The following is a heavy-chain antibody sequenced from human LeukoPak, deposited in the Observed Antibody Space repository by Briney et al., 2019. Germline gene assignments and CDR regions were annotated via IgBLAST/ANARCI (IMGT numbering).Heavy chain of an antibody. CDR3: ARQRGRWDSFDY. J-gene: IGHJ4*02. CDR1: GDSISRSSYY. CDR2: IYYTGST. D-gene: IGHD1-26*01. V-gene: IGHV4-39*01. Sequence: PSETLSLTCTVSGDSISRSSYYWGWIRQPPGKGLEWIGSIYYTGSTYYNPSLKSRVTISVDTSKNQFSLKLSSVTAADTAVYYCARQRGRWDSFDYWGQGTLVTVSS.